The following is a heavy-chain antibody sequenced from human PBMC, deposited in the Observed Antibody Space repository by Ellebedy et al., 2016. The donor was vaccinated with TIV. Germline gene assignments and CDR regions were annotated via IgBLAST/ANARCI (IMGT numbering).Heavy chain of an antibody. CDR3: TRETNSPPGAVAGTGFDC. Sequence: GESLKISCVASGFSFSTCGMHWVRQAPGKGLEWVAFKRFDGRNEYNRDSVKGRFIISRDVSKNTLYLQMNRLRAEDTAMYYCTRETNSPPGAVAGTGFDCWGQGTLVIVSS. V-gene: IGHV3-30*02. D-gene: IGHD6-19*01. J-gene: IGHJ4*02. CDR2: KRFDGRNE. CDR1: GFSFSTCG.